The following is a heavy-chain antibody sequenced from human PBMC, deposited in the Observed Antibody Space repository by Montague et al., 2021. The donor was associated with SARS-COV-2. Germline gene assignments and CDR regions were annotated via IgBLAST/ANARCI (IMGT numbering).Heavy chain of an antibody. CDR2: MYYSGSM. D-gene: IGHD2-8*01. V-gene: IGHV4-59*01. CDR3: ARVARYCTNGVCQTYYYYGLDV. Sequence: SETLSLTCIVSGGSTNYYYWSWIRQSPGKGLEWIGYMYYSGSMNXNPSLKSRVTMSIDRSKNQFSLKLRSVTAADTAVYYCARVARYCTNGVCQTYYYYGLDVWGQGTTVTVSS. J-gene: IGHJ6*02. CDR1: GGSTNYYY.